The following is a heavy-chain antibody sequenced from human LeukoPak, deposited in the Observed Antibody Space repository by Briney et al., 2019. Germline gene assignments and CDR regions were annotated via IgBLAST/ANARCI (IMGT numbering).Heavy chain of an antibody. CDR1: GFTFSTYS. D-gene: IGHD3-3*01. V-gene: IGHV3-21*01. CDR3: AKEGDFWSGYYWMDV. J-gene: IGHJ6*02. CDR2: ISHSSSYI. Sequence: GGSLRLSCAASGFTFSTYSMNWVRQAPGKGLEWVSSISHSSSYIYYADSVKGRFTISRDNAKNSLYVQMNSLRAEDTAVYFCAKEGDFWSGYYWMDVWGQGTTVTVSS.